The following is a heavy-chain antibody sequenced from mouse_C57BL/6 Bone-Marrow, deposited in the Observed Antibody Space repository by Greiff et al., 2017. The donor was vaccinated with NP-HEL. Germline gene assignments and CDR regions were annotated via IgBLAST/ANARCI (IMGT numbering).Heavy chain of an antibody. CDR2: INPNNGGT. J-gene: IGHJ1*03. Sequence: EVQLQQSGPELVKPGASVKISCKASGYTFTDYYMNWVKQSHGKSLEWIGDINPNNGGTSYNQKFKGKATLTVDKSSSTAYMELRSLTSEDSAVYYCARGTETYYGSSYWYFDVWGTGTTVTVSS. D-gene: IGHD1-1*01. CDR1: GYTFTDYY. CDR3: ARGTETYYGSSYWYFDV. V-gene: IGHV1-26*01.